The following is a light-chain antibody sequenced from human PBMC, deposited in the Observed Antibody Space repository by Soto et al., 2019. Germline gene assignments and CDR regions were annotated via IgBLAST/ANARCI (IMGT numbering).Light chain of an antibody. Sequence: EIVMTQSPATLSVSPGERATLSCRASQSVSSNLAWYQQKPGQAPRLLIYGASARATSIPARFSGSGSGTEFTLTISSLKSDDFAVYYCQHYNNWPPWTFGQGTKVEIK. CDR3: QHYNNWPPWT. CDR1: QSVSSN. CDR2: GAS. J-gene: IGKJ1*01. V-gene: IGKV3-15*01.